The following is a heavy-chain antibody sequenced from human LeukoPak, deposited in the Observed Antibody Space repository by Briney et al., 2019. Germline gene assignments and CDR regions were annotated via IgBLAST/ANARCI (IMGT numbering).Heavy chain of an antibody. CDR2: INHSGST. Sequence: SETLSLTCAVDGGSFSGYYWSWIRQPPGKGLEWIGEINHSGSTNYNPSLKSRVTISVDTSKNQFSLKLSSVTAADTAVYYCARGGLGITIFGVVNTYNWFDPWGQGTLVTVSS. J-gene: IGHJ5*02. CDR1: GGSFSGYY. D-gene: IGHD3-3*01. V-gene: IGHV4-34*01. CDR3: ARGGLGITIFGVVNTYNWFDP.